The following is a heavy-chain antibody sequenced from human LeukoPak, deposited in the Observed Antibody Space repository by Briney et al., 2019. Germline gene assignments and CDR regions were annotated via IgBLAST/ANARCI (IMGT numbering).Heavy chain of an antibody. CDR1: GGPISNYY. CDR3: ARLSSYGIYYSDY. CDR2: IYYSGST. J-gene: IGHJ4*02. Sequence: SETLSLTCTVSGGPISNYYWSWIRQPPGKGLEWIGYIYYSGSTNYNPSLKSRVTISVDTSKNQFSLKLNSVTAADTAVYYCARLSSYGIYYSDYWGQGTLVTVSS. V-gene: IGHV4-59*01. D-gene: IGHD3-3*02.